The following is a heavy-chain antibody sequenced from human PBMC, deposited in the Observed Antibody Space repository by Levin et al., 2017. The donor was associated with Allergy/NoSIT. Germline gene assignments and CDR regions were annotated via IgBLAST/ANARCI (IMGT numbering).Heavy chain of an antibody. Sequence: GGSLRLSCVASGFTFSNYGMHWVRQAPGKGLEWVAVVSYDGSEIHYSDSVKGRFTISRDNSKNTLYLQMNSLRAEDTAVYYCAKVPPKRDIVATLSDYWGQGTLVTVSS. CDR3: AKVPPKRDIVATLSDY. D-gene: IGHD5-12*01. V-gene: IGHV3-30*18. CDR2: VSYDGSEI. CDR1: GFTFSNYG. J-gene: IGHJ4*02.